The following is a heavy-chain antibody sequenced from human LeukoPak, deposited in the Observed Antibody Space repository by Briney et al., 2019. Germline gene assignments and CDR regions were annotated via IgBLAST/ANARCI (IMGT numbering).Heavy chain of an antibody. V-gene: IGHV4-39*01. Sequence: PSETLSLTCTVSGGSISSSSYYWGWIRQPPGKGLEWIGSIYYSGSTYYNPSLRDRVTISVDTSNNQFSLELSSVTAADTAVYYCARFVWGSYRYGHYWGQGTLVTVSS. J-gene: IGHJ4*02. CDR1: GGSISSSSYY. D-gene: IGHD3-16*02. CDR2: IYYSGST. CDR3: ARFVWGSYRYGHY.